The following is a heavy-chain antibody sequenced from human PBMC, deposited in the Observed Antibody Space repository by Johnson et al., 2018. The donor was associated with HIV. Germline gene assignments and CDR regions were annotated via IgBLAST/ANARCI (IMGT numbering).Heavy chain of an antibody. J-gene: IGHJ3*02. CDR3: TTAGGRDTIFGVANDAFDI. D-gene: IGHD3-3*01. Sequence: VQLVESGGGLVKPGGSLRLSCAASGFTFSNAWMSWVRQAPGKGLAWVARIKSKTDGGTTDYVAPVQGRFTISRDDSQNTLYLRMNSLKTEDTAVYYCTTAGGRDTIFGVANDAFDIWGQGTMVTVSS. V-gene: IGHV3-15*01. CDR2: IKSKTDGGTT. CDR1: GFTFSNAW.